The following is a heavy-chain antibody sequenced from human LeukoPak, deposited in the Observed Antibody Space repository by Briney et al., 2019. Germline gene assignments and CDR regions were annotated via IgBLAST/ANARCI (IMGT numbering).Heavy chain of an antibody. CDR1: GGTFSSYA. D-gene: IGHD3-3*01. CDR3: ARHDFWSGYSHTQSFDY. Sequence: SVKVSCKASGGTFSSYAISWVRQAPGQGLEWMGRIIPILGIANYAQKFQGRVTITADESTSTAYMELSSLRSEDTAVYYCARHDFWSGYSHTQSFDYWGQGTLVTVSS. CDR2: IIPILGIA. J-gene: IGHJ4*02. V-gene: IGHV1-69*04.